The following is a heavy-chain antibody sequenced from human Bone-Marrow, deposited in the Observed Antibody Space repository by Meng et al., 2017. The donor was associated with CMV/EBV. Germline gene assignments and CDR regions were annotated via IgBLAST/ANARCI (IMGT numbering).Heavy chain of an antibody. J-gene: IGHJ5*02. CDR2: IYYSGCT. V-gene: IGHV4-31*02. CDR3: AKGDSSAYVRGAWFDP. CDR1: GSFSSGGYY. D-gene: IGHD6-25*01. Sequence: GSFSSGGYYWSWLRRHPGQGLEWLGYIYYSGCTYSNPSLKSRVTISVDTSKNQFSLKLSSVTAADTAVYYCAKGDSSAYVRGAWFDPWGQGTLVTVSS.